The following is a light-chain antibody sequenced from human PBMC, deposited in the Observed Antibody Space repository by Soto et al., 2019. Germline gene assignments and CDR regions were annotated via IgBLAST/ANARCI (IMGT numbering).Light chain of an antibody. CDR3: QTWGTGPWV. Sequence: QAVVTQSPSASASLGASVKLTCTLSSGHSNYAIAWHQQQPEKGARYLMKLNSDGSHSKGDGIPDRFSGSTSGAERYLTISSLQSEDEADYYCQTWGTGPWVFGGGTKLTVL. CDR1: SGHSNYA. J-gene: IGLJ3*02. V-gene: IGLV4-69*01. CDR2: LNSDGSH.